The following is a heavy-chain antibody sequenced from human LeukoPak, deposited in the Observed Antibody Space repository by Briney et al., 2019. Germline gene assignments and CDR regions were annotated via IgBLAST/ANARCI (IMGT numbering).Heavy chain of an antibody. V-gene: IGHV3-53*01. CDR3: TRSGYRHPYHFDS. Sequence: GGSLRLSCAVSGFSVRTTYMSWVRQAPGKGPEWVSVVYTGGGTDYADSVEGRFTISRDNSKNTLSLQMNSLRVEDTAIYYCTRSGYRHPYHFDSWGQGTLVTVSS. J-gene: IGHJ4*02. CDR1: GFSVRTTY. D-gene: IGHD3-22*01. CDR2: VYTGGGT.